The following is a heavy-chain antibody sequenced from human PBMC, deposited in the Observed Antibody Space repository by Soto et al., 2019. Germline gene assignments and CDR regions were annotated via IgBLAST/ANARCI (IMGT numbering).Heavy chain of an antibody. CDR1: GGSFSGYY. V-gene: IGHV4-34*01. J-gene: IGHJ3*02. CDR2: INHSGST. D-gene: IGHD4-4*01. CDR3: ARGYLYYSNSVFDAFDI. Sequence: SETLSLTCAVYGGSFSGYYWSWIRQPPGKGLEWIGEINHSGSTNYNPSLKSRVTISVDTSKNQFSLKLSSVTAADTAVYYCARGYLYYSNSVFDAFDIWGQGTMVTVSS.